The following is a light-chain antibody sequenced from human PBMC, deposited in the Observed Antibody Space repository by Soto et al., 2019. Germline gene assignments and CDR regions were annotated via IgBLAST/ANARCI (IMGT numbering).Light chain of an antibody. CDR1: QSIRSY. V-gene: IGKV1-39*01. CDR2: AAS. CDR3: QQTFLTPLT. Sequence: IQMTQSPSSLSASVGDRVTITCRASQSIRSYLNWYQQKPGKAPKLLIYAASSLQSGVPSRFSGSGSGTDFTLTISSLQPEDFATYYCQQTFLTPLTFGGGTKVDIK. J-gene: IGKJ4*01.